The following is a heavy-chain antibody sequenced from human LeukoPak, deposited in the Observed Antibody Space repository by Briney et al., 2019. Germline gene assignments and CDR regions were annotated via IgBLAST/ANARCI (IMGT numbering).Heavy chain of an antibody. CDR3: ERGPIVGDTGGGDY. CDR1: GFTFSSYW. V-gene: IGHV3-7*01. Sequence: TGGSLRLSCAASGFTFSSYWMSWVRHAPGEGLEWVSNINGNGSIKNYVHSVGGRFSIFRNNAKDSLYQQTNSPRADDTAIYYCERGPIVGDTGGGDYWGQGTLVTVSS. CDR2: INGNGSIK. D-gene: IGHD1-26*01. J-gene: IGHJ4*02.